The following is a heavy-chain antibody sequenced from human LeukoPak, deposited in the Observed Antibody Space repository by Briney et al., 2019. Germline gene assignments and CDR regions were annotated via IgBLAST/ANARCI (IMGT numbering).Heavy chain of an antibody. D-gene: IGHD6-13*01. CDR3: ARGPLAAAATTWFDP. Sequence: PGGSLRLSCAASGFTFSSYWMSWVRQAPGRGLEWVANIKQEVSEKYYVDSVKGRFTISRDNAKNSLYLQMNSLRAEDTAVYYCARGPLAAAATTWFDPWGQGTLVTVSP. CDR2: IKQEVSEK. J-gene: IGHJ5*02. CDR1: GFTFSSYW. V-gene: IGHV3-7*01.